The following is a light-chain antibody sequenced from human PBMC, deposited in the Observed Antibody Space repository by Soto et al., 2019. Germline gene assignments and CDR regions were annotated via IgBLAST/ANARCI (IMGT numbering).Light chain of an antibody. V-gene: IGLV1-44*01. J-gene: IGLJ3*02. Sequence: QSVLTQSPSESGTPGPRVTISCSGGSSNIGGNPVDWYQQLPGTAPNLLIYDSNQRPSGVPDRFAGSKSGTSASLAIRGLQLEDEADYYCATWDASLSGWVFGGGTKLTLL. CDR2: DSN. CDR1: SSNIGGNP. CDR3: ATWDASLSGWV.